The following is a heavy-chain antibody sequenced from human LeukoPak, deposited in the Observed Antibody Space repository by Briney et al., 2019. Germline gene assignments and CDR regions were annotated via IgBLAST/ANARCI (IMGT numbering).Heavy chain of an antibody. CDR3: ARLTAGTTGIPRAAFDI. CDR2: IYPGDSET. V-gene: IGHV5-51*01. CDR1: GYRFTSYW. D-gene: IGHD1-1*01. Sequence: GESLKISCQGSGYRFTSYWIGWVRPMPGKGLEWMGIIYPGDSETRYSPSFQGQVTFSADKSISTAYLQWNSLNVSDTAMYYCARLTAGTTGIPRAAFDIWGQGTMVTVSS. J-gene: IGHJ3*02.